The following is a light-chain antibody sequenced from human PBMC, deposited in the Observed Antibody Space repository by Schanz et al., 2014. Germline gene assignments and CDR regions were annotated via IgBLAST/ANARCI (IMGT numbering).Light chain of an antibody. V-gene: IGLV2-14*03. CDR2: DVD. Sequence: QSALTQPASVSGAPGQSITISCTGTSSDIGAYNYVSWYQQHPGKAPKLILYDVDRRPSAVSDRFSGSRSGNTASLTISGLQAEDEADYYCCSYAGSINLGVFGGGTKLTVL. CDR1: SSDIGAYNY. J-gene: IGLJ2*01. CDR3: CSYAGSINLGV.